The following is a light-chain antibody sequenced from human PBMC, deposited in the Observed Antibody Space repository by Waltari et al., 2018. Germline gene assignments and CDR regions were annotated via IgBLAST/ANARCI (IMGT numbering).Light chain of an antibody. CDR2: DAS. V-gene: IGKV3-20*01. CDR1: QSISY. J-gene: IGKJ4*01. CDR3: QQYGNSPVS. Sequence: ESVLTQSPGTMSLSPGGRATLSCRASQSISYLAWYQQKAGQAPRLLIYDASRRTTGVPDRFSGSGSGTDFTLSISRLEPEDSAVYYCQQYGNSPVSFGGGTRVEIK.